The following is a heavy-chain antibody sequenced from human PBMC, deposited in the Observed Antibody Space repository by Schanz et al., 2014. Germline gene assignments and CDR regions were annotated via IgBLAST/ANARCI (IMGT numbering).Heavy chain of an antibody. D-gene: IGHD4-17*01. V-gene: IGHV3-9*01. CDR3: AKVRGDQRGAFDS. CDR1: GFTFSSYA. Sequence: EVQLLESGGGLVQPGGSLRLSCAASGFTFSSYAMSWVRQAPGKGLEWVSGISWNSVSIGYADSVKGRFTISRDNAKNSLYLQMNSLRVDDTAFYFCAKVRGDQRGAFDSWGQGTLVTVSS. CDR2: ISWNSVSI. J-gene: IGHJ4*02.